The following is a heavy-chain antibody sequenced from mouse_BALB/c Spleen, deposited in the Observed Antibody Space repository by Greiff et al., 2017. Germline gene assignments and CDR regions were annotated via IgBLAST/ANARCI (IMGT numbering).Heavy chain of an antibody. V-gene: IGHV1-5*01. CDR1: GYTFTSYW. D-gene: IGHD2-14*01. CDR2: IYPGNSDT. J-gene: IGHJ3*01. Sequence: EVQLQQSAAELARPGASVKMSCKASGYTFTSYWMHWVKQRPGQGLEWIGAIYPGNSDTSYNQKFKGKAKLTAVTSTSTAYMELSSLTNEDSAVYYCTRSSNRNEGAWFAYWGQGTLVTVSA. CDR3: TRSSNRNEGAWFAY.